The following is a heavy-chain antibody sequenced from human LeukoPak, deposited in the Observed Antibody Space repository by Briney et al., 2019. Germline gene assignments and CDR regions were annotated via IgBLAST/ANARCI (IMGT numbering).Heavy chain of an antibody. J-gene: IGHJ4*02. Sequence: PGGSLRLSCAASGFTFSSYGMHWVREAPGKGLEWVAAISYDGPNKNYADSVKGRFTISRDNAKNSLYLQMNSLRAEDTAVYYCARGDGDYPFDYWGQGTLVTVSS. CDR2: ISYDGPNK. D-gene: IGHD4-17*01. V-gene: IGHV3-30*12. CDR3: ARGDGDYPFDY. CDR1: GFTFSSYG.